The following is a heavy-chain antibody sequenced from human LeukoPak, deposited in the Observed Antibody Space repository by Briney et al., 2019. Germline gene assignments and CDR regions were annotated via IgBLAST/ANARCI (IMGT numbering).Heavy chain of an antibody. Sequence: SETLSLTCAVYGGSFSGYYWSWIRQPPGKGLEWIGEINHSGSTNYNPSLKSRVTISVDTSKNQFSLKLSSVTAADTAVYYCARVRGKYYYGPGKLGFFDYWGQGTLVTVSS. J-gene: IGHJ4*02. CDR1: GGSFSGYY. D-gene: IGHD3-10*01. CDR2: INHSGST. CDR3: ARVRGKYYYGPGKLGFFDY. V-gene: IGHV4-34*01.